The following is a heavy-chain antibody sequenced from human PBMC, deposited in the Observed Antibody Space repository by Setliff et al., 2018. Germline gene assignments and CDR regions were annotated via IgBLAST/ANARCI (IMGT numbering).Heavy chain of an antibody. CDR3: ARDSRQWLEGGASGDMDI. J-gene: IGHJ3*02. Sequence: SVKVSCKTSGGTFSSFAVSWVRQAPGQRPEWMGRLIPFFGTTIYAQKFQGRVTITADQPTSTVFMELNSLRSEDTAFYYCARDSRQWLEGGASGDMDIWGQGTAVTVS. CDR2: LIPFFGTT. V-gene: IGHV1-69*13. D-gene: IGHD6-19*01. CDR1: GGTFSSFA.